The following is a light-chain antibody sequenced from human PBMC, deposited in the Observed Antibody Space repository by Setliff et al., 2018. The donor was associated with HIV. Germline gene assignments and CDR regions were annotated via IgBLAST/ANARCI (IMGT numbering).Light chain of an antibody. V-gene: IGLV2-14*03. J-gene: IGLJ1*01. CDR2: GVT. Sequence: QSVLTQPTSVSGSPGQSVTISCTGTSNDVGGHNYVSWYQQYPGKAPTLLIFGVTNRPAGVSFRFGGSKSGNTASLTISGLQAEDEADYYCSSYTSSFTYVVGSGTKV. CDR3: SSYTSSFTYV. CDR1: SNDVGGHNY.